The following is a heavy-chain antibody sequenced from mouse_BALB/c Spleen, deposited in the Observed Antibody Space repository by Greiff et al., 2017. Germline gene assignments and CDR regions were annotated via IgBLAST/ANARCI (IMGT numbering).Heavy chain of an antibody. J-gene: IGHJ3*01. D-gene: IGHD2-4*01. CDR1: GYTFTSYW. Sequence: QVQLKESGAELARPGASVKLSCKASGYTFTSYWMQWVKQRPGQGLEWIGAIYPGDGDTRYTQKFKGKATLTADKSSSTAYMQLSSLASEDSAVYYCARDIYYDYDGRFAYWGQGTLVTVSA. V-gene: IGHV1-87*01. CDR3: ARDIYYDYDGRFAY. CDR2: IYPGDGDT.